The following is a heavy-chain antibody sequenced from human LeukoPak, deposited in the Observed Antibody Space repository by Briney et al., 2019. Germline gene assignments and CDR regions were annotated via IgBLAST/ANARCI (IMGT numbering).Heavy chain of an antibody. D-gene: IGHD3-22*01. CDR2: ITWNSDSI. CDR1: GFTFGDYA. J-gene: IGHJ4*02. CDR3: AKSNSGHFYYFEY. V-gene: IGHV3-9*03. Sequence: PGGSLRLSCAASGFTFGDYAMHWVRQAPGKGLEWVSGITWNSDSIDYADSVKGRFTISRDNAKNSLYLQMNSLRAEDMALYYCAKSNSGHFYYFEYWGQGTLVTVSS.